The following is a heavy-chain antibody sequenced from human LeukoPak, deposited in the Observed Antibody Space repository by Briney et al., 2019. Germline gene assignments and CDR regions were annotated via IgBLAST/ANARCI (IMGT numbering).Heavy chain of an antibody. CDR3: AKHRGYIYGQPNWFYR. V-gene: IGHV3-23*01. D-gene: IGHD5-18*01. CDR2: ISGSGDIT. Sequence: LGGSLRLSCAASGFAFCTCAMIWVRQAPGKGLEWVSAISGSGDITYYADSVKGRFTISRDYSKNTLYLKMNSLRAEDTAVYYCAKHRGYIYGQPNWFYRWGQGTLVTVSS. CDR1: GFAFCTCA. J-gene: IGHJ5*02.